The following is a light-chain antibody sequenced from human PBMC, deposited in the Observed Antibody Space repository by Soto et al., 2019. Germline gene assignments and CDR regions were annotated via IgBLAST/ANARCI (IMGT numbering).Light chain of an antibody. CDR1: QSISSY. Sequence: DIQMTQSPSSLSASVGDRVTLTCRASQSISSYLSWYQQKPGKAPKLLINVASTLQSGVPSRFSGSVSGTDFTLAISSLQPEDFATYYCQQSSSTPQTFGGGTRVEIK. J-gene: IGKJ4*01. CDR3: QQSSSTPQT. CDR2: VAS. V-gene: IGKV1-39*01.